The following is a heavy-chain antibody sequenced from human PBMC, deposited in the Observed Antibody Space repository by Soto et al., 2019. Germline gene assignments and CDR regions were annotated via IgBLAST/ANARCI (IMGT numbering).Heavy chain of an antibody. V-gene: IGHV4-39*01. J-gene: IGHJ6*03. CDR3: AKSYGDYGDYYYVDV. D-gene: IGHD4-17*01. CDR1: GGSISRSNYY. Sequence: QVQLQESGPGLVKPSETLSLTCTVSGGSISRSNYYWVWIRHTPEKGLEWIGSIYYSGTTYYNPSPESRVTISVDTSKNQYSLNLSSVTAADTAMYYCAKSYGDYGDYYYVDVWGKGTTVTVSS. CDR2: IYYSGTT.